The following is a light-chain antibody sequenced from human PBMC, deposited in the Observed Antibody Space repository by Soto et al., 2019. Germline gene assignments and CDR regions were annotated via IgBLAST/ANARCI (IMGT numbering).Light chain of an antibody. CDR3: QQSSSIPYT. CDR1: QSITTY. CDR2: VAS. V-gene: IGKV1-39*01. J-gene: IGKJ2*01. Sequence: DIQMTQSPSSLSASVGDRVTITCRASQSITTYLNWYQQKPGKAPQLLIYVASSLQSGVTSRFSGSGSGTDFALTISSLQPEDFASYYCQQSSSIPYTFGQGTKLEIK.